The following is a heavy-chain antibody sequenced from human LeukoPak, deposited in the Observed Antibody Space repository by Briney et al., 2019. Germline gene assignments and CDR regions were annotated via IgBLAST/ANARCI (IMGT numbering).Heavy chain of an antibody. CDR3: ARDSSLSGFLY. Sequence: PGRSLRLSCAASGFTFSSYGMHWVRQAPGKGLEWVSLIYSGGRTYYTDSVKGRFTISRDNSKNTLYLQMNSLRAEDTGVYYCARDSSLSGFLYWGQGTLVTVSS. D-gene: IGHD3-22*01. CDR2: IYSGGRT. J-gene: IGHJ4*02. CDR1: GFTFSSYG. V-gene: IGHV3-53*01.